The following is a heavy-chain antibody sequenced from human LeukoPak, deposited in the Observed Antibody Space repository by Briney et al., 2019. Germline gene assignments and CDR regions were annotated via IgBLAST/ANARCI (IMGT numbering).Heavy chain of an antibody. V-gene: IGHV4-59*01. D-gene: IGHD3-22*01. CDR1: GGSISSYY. J-gene: IGHJ3*02. CDR2: VHYSGST. Sequence: SETLSLTCPVSGGSISSYYWSWIRQPQGKRREGIGYVHYSGSTNYNPSLKRRVTISAATSKKQLSLNLSSVTAADPGAYSCARLLNSSDGSGPTDIWGQGTMVTVSS. CDR3: ARLLNSSDGSGPTDI.